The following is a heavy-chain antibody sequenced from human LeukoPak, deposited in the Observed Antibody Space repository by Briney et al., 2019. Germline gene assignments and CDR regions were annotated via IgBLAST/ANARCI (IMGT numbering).Heavy chain of an antibody. J-gene: IGHJ4*02. V-gene: IGHV3-30*18. CDR3: AKDRSGYGSGSYSFDY. CDR2: ISYDGSNK. CDR1: GFTFSSYG. D-gene: IGHD3-10*01. Sequence: GESLRLSCAASGFTFSSYGMHWVRQAPGKGLEWVAVISYDGSNKYYADSVKGRFTISRDNSKNTLYLQMNSLRVEDTAVYYCAKDRSGYGSGSYSFDYWGQGTLVTVSS.